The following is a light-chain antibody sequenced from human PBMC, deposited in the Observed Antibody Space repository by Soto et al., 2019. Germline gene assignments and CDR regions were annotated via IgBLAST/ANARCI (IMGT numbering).Light chain of an antibody. CDR1: QSVRSNY. Sequence: EIVLTQSPCTLSFSPWERSTLSFMASQSVRSNYLAWYQQKPGQAPRLLIYDASNRATGIPARFSGSGSGTDFTLTISSLEPEDFAVYYCQQRSNWPLTFGGGTKVDIK. J-gene: IGKJ4*01. CDR3: QQRSNWPLT. CDR2: DAS. V-gene: IGKV3-11*01.